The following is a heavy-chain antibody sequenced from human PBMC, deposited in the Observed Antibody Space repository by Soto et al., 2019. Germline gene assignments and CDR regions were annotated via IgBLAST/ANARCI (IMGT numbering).Heavy chain of an antibody. J-gene: IGHJ3*02. CDR2: IIPLFAIA. V-gene: IGHV1-69*01. D-gene: IGHD3-16*01. CDR3: AASGRDFLGYAYKDPEVFDI. Sequence: QVQLVQSGAEVKKPGSSVKVSCKASGGTFSQFAVSWVRQAPGQGLEWMGGIIPLFAIAKYAPNFEDRVTIIADDSTNTACMDLSGLMSEDTAVYYCAASGRDFLGYAYKDPEVFDIWGERPLVTVSS. CDR1: GGTFSQFA.